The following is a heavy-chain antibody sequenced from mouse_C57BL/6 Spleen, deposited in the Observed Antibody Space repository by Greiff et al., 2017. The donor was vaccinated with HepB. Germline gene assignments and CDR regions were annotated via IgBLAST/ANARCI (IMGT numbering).Heavy chain of an antibody. CDR1: GFTFSSYT. CDR3: ARCYGYDGYFDY. D-gene: IGHD2-2*01. Sequence: EVQLLESGGGLVKPGGSLKLSCAASGFTFSSYTMSWVRQTPEKRLEWVATISGGGGNTYYPDSVKGRFTISRDNAKNTLYLQMSSLRSEDTALYYCARCYGYDGYFDYWGQGTTLTVSS. J-gene: IGHJ2*01. CDR2: ISGGGGNT. V-gene: IGHV5-9*01.